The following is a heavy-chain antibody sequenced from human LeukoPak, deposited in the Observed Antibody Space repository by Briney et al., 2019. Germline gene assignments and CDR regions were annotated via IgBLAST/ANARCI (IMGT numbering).Heavy chain of an antibody. V-gene: IGHV1-2*02. D-gene: IGHD3/OR15-3a*01. CDR3: ARGALMISYYYYMDV. CDR1: GYTFTGYY. Sequence: ASVKVSCKASGYTFTGYYMHWVRQAPGQGLEWMGWINPNSGGTNYAQKFQGRVTMTRDTSISTAYMELSRLRSDDTAVYYCARGALMISYYYYMDVWGKGTTVTASS. CDR2: INPNSGGT. J-gene: IGHJ6*03.